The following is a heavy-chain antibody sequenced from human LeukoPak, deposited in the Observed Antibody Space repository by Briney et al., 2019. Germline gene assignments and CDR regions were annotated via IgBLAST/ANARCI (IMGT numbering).Heavy chain of an antibody. V-gene: IGHV4-59*01. CDR3: ARVSRYCSSTSCYALEAFDI. CDR1: GSSISSYY. CDR2: IYYSGST. Sequence: SETLSLTCTVSGSSISSYYWSWIRQPPGKGLEWIGYIYYSGSTNYNPSLKSRVTISVDTSKHQFSLKLSSVTAADTAVYYCARVSRYCSSTSCYALEAFDIWGQGTMVTVSS. J-gene: IGHJ3*02. D-gene: IGHD2-2*01.